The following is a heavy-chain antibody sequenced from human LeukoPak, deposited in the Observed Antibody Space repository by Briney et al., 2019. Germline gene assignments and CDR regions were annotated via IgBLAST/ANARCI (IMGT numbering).Heavy chain of an antibody. CDR3: ARRAGEPRNNYYYYYYMDV. CDR1: GGSISSGTYY. CDR2: IYTSGST. J-gene: IGHJ6*03. D-gene: IGHD1-14*01. V-gene: IGHV4-61*02. Sequence: PSETLSLTCTVSGGSISSGTYYWSWIRQPAGKGLEWIGRIYTSGSTNYNPSLRSRLTISLDTSKNQFSLRLSSVTAADTAVYYCARRAGEPRNNYYYYYYMDVWGKGTTVTVSS.